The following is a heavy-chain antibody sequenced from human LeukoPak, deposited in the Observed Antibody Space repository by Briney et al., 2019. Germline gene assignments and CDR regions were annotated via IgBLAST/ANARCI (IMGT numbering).Heavy chain of an antibody. CDR3: ARTVGATLPDY. D-gene: IGHD1-26*01. V-gene: IGHV5-51*01. CDR1: GYSFTSYW. CDR2: IYPGDSDT. J-gene: IGHJ4*02. Sequence: GESLKISCMGSGYSFTSYWIGWVRQMPGEGLDWMGIIYPGDSDTRYSPSFHGQVTISADKSISTAYLQWSSLKASDTAMYYCARTVGATLPDYWGQGTLVTVSS.